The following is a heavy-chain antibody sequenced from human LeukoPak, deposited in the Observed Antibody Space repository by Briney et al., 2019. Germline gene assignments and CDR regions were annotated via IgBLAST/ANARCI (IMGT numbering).Heavy chain of an antibody. Sequence: SETLSLTCTVSGGSISSYYWSWIRQPPGKGLEWIGYIYYSGSTNYNPSLKSRVTISVDTSKNQFSLKLSSVTAADTAVYYCARAPHRSGWYDYWGQGTLVTVSS. CDR3: ARAPHRSGWYDY. CDR2: IYYSGST. D-gene: IGHD6-19*01. V-gene: IGHV4-59*01. CDR1: GGSISSYY. J-gene: IGHJ4*02.